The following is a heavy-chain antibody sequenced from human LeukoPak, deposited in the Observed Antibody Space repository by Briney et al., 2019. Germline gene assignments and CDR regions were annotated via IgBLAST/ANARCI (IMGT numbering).Heavy chain of an antibody. Sequence: GASVKVSCRASGYTFTDYYMHWVRQAPGQGLEWMGWLSPNTLVTKYAQHFQGRVSMTWDTSISTGYMDLHSLTSDDTAVYYCARKDGGRDGMDVWGQGTTVTVSS. CDR1: GYTFTDYY. CDR2: LSPNTLVT. V-gene: IGHV1-2*02. D-gene: IGHD4-23*01. J-gene: IGHJ6*02. CDR3: ARKDGGRDGMDV.